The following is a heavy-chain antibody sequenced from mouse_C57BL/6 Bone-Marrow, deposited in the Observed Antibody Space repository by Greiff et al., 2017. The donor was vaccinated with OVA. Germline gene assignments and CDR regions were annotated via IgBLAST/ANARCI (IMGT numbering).Heavy chain of an antibody. CDR3: ARAGLRPAWFAY. D-gene: IGHD1-2*01. J-gene: IGHJ3*01. V-gene: IGHV1-54*01. Sequence: VQLQQSGAELVRPGTSVKVSCKASGYAFTNYLIEWVKQRPGQGLEWIGVINPGSGGTNYNEKFKGKATLTADKSSSTAYMQLSSLTSEDSAVYFCARAGLRPAWFAYWGKGTLVTVSA. CDR2: INPGSGGT. CDR1: GYAFTNYL.